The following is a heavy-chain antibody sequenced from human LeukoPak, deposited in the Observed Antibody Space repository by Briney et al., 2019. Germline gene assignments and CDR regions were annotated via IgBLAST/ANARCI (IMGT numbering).Heavy chain of an antibody. CDR1: GGSISSGSYY. Sequence: PSQTLSLTCTVSGGSISSGSYYWSWIRQPAGKGLEWIGRIYTSGSTNYNPSLKSRVTISVDTSKNQFSLKLSSVTAADTAVYYCARDGYNYVSLDAFDIWGQGTMVTVSS. CDR2: IYTSGST. D-gene: IGHD5-24*01. CDR3: ARDGYNYVSLDAFDI. J-gene: IGHJ3*02. V-gene: IGHV4-61*02.